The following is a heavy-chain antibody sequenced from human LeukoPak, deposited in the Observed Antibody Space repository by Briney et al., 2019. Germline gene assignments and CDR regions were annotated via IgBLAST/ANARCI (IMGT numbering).Heavy chain of an antibody. V-gene: IGHV4-59*12. CDR2: IYYSGST. CDR3: ARTSGYSYGPFDY. CDR1: GGSISSYY. J-gene: IGHJ4*02. D-gene: IGHD5-18*01. Sequence: SETLSLTCTVSGGSISSYYWSWIRQPPGKGLEWIGYIYYSGSTNYNPSLKSRVTISVETSKNHFSLKLSSVTAADTAVYYCARTSGYSYGPFDYWGQGTLVTVSS.